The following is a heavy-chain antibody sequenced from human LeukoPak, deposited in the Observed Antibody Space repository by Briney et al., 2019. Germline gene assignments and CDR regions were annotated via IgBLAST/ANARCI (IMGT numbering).Heavy chain of an antibody. CDR2: ISSSSSYI. CDR3: ARVHKPNYDSSGCNY. J-gene: IGHJ4*02. V-gene: IGHV3-21*01. D-gene: IGHD3-22*01. CDR1: GFTFSSYS. Sequence: PGGSLGLSCAASGFTFSSYSMNWVRQAPGKGLEWVSSISSSSSYIYYADSVKGRFTISRDNAKNSLYLQMNSLRAEDTAVYYCARVHKPNYDSSGCNYWGQGTLVTVSS.